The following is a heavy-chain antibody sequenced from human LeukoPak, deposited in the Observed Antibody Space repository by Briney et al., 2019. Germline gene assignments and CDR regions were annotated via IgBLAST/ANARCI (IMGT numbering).Heavy chain of an antibody. J-gene: IGHJ4*02. CDR1: GXTFTTYC. Sequence: GESLKISSKGSGXTFTTYCIGWVHQMPGKGLEGMGIIYPGDSDPRYSPSFQGQVTISADTSISTAYLQWSSLKASDSAMYYCVRHGLGSSWFGFDYWGQGTLVTVSS. CDR2: IYPGDSDP. V-gene: IGHV5-51*07. D-gene: IGHD6-13*01. CDR3: VRHGLGSSWFGFDY.